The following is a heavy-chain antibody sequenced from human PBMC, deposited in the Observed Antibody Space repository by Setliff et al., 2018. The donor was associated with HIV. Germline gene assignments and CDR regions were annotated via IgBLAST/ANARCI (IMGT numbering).Heavy chain of an antibody. J-gene: IGHJ3*02. D-gene: IGHD3-9*01. CDR2: INAGNGNT. CDR1: GYTFTSYA. V-gene: IGHV1-3*01. CDR3: ARDSIYYDILTGYDAFDI. Sequence: ASVKVSCKASGYTFTSYAMHWVRQAPGQRLEWMGWINAGNGNTKYSQEFQGRVTITRDTSASTAYMELSSLRSEDTAVYYCARDSIYYDILTGYDAFDIWGQGTMVTV.